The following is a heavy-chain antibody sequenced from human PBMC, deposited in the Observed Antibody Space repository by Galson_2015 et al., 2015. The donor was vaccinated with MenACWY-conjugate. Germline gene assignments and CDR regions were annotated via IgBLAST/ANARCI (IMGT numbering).Heavy chain of an antibody. CDR1: GFTVSNNY. J-gene: IGHJ3*02. CDR3: TRTIDSSGNYDAFDI. Sequence: SLRLSCAASGFTVSNNYMSWVRQTPGKGLEWVSIIYSGGNTYFPDSLEDSFTISRDASKNTLYLQMISLRAEDTAVYYCTRTIDSSGNYDAFDICGHGTAVTVAS. CDR2: IYSGGNT. D-gene: IGHD3-22*01. V-gene: IGHV3-66*01.